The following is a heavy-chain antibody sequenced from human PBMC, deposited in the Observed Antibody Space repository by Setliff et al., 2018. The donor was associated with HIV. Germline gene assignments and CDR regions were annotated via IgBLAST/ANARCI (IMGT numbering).Heavy chain of an antibody. V-gene: IGHV3-7*03. CDR1: GFTFSNAW. Sequence: GGSLRLSCAASGFTFSNAWMSWVRQAPGKGLEWVAFIRYDGSQKYYVDSVKGRFTISRDNAKNSLYLQMNSLRAEDTAVYYCAREVTSFEAFDLWGQGTMVTVSS. D-gene: IGHD2-21*02. J-gene: IGHJ3*01. CDR3: AREVTSFEAFDL. CDR2: IRYDGSQK.